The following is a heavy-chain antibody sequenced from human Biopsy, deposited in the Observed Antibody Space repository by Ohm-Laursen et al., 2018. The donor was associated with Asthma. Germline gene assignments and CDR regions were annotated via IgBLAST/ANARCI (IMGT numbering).Heavy chain of an antibody. CDR1: GYTFNSAG. D-gene: IGHD3-10*01. J-gene: IGHJ6*02. V-gene: IGHV1-18*01. Sequence: SSVKVSCKPSGYTFNSAGITWVRQAPGQGLEWMGWISVYNGNTKVAQKLQDRVTMITDTPTSTAYMELRSLRSDDTAVYFCARAVDYSHYYGIDVWGQGTTVTVS. CDR3: ARAVDYSHYYGIDV. CDR2: ISVYNGNT.